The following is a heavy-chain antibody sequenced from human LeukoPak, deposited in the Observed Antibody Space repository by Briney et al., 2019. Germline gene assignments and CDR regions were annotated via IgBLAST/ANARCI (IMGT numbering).Heavy chain of an antibody. D-gene: IGHD4-17*01. CDR2: ITNGDNGGNT. CDR3: AKSRGQYGDYLFYYYGMDV. J-gene: IGHJ6*02. V-gene: IGHV3-23*01. Sequence: GGSLRLSCAASGFTFSRYAMSWVRQAPGKGLEWVSVITNGDNGGNTYYADSVKGRFTISRDNSKNTLYLQMNSLRAEDTALYYCAKSRGQYGDYLFYYYGMDVWGQGTTVTVSS. CDR1: GFTFSRYA.